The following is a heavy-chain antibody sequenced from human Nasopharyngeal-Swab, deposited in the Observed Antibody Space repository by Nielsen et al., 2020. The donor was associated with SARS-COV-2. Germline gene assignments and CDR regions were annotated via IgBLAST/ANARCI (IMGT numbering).Heavy chain of an antibody. D-gene: IGHD4-11*01. CDR3: AKGNYAYYYYYYMDV. J-gene: IGHJ6*03. V-gene: IGHV3-23*01. CDR2: IRGSGGST. Sequence: GESLKISCAASGFTFSSYAMSWVRQAPGKGLEWVSAIRGSGGSTYYADSVKGRFTISRDNSKNTLYLQMNSLRAEDTAVYYCAKGNYAYYYYYYMDVWGKGTTVTVSS. CDR1: GFTFSSYA.